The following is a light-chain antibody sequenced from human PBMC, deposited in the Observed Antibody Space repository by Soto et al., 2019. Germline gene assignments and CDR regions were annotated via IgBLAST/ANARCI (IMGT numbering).Light chain of an antibody. CDR1: QIIRDY. V-gene: IGKV3-15*01. CDR2: GAS. J-gene: IGKJ1*01. CDR3: QQYDKWPPT. Sequence: EIVMTQSAATLSVSPWEISTLSFLASQIIRDYLAWYQQKPGQAPRLLIHGASTRAPGIPARFSGGGSGTDFTLTISSLQSEDFAVYYCQQYDKWPPTFGQGTKVDIK.